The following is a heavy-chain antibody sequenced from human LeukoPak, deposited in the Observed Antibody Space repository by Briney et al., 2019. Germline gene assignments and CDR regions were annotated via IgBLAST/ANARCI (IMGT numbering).Heavy chain of an antibody. V-gene: IGHV1-18*01. CDR3: AREGFRGGEDP. CDR1: GYTFTSYG. CDR2: ISAYNGNT. Sequence: GASVKVSCKASGYTFTSYGISWVRRATGQGLEWMGWISAYNGNTNYAQKLQGRVTMTTDTSTSTAYMELSSLRSEDTAVYYCAREGFRGGEDPWGQGTLVTVSS. J-gene: IGHJ5*02. D-gene: IGHD3-16*01.